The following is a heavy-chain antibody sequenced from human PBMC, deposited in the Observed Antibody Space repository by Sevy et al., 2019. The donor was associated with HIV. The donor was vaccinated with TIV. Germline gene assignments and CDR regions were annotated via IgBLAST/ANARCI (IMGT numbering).Heavy chain of an antibody. CDR2: VTSDGTT. J-gene: IGHJ4*02. D-gene: IGHD3-16*01. CDR3: AGGDTTMITDLDY. Sequence: GGSLRLSCVASGLTLTTTGMSWVRQAPGKGLEWVAGVTSDGTTYYADSVRDQFTVSRDNSKNTLYLQLNSLRADDTAVFYCAGGDTTMITDLDYWGQGTLVTVSS. V-gene: IGHV3-23*01. CDR1: GLTLTTTG.